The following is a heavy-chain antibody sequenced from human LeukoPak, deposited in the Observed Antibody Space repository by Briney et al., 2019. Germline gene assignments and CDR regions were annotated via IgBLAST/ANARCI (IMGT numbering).Heavy chain of an antibody. V-gene: IGHV3-30-3*01. J-gene: IGHJ5*02. CDR2: ISFDGSDK. D-gene: IGHD6-13*01. Sequence: GGSLRLFCAASGFTFSNYAMHWVRQAPGKGLEWVAFISFDGSDKYYADSVKGRFTISRDNAKNSLYLQMNSLRAEDTAVYYCAREFLEQQPNRGFDPWGQGTLVTVSS. CDR1: GFTFSNYA. CDR3: AREFLEQQPNRGFDP.